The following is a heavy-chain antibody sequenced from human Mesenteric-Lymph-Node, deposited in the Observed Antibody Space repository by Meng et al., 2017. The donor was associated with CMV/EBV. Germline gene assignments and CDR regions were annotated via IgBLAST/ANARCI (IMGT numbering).Heavy chain of an antibody. V-gene: IGHV3-11*01. J-gene: IGHJ4*02. CDR3: ARDREGATSDY. CDR2: MSGSGRTM. CDR1: GFTFSDYF. D-gene: IGHD1-26*01. Sequence: GGSLRLSCATSGFTFSDYFLSWIRQTPGRGLEWVSYMSGSGRTMYYVDSVKGRFTVSRDNAKKSLYLQMNSLRAEDTAVYYCARDREGATSDYWGQGTLVTVSS.